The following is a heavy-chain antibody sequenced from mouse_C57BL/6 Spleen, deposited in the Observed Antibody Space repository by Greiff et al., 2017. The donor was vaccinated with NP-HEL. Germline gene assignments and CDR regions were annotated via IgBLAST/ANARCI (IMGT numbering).Heavy chain of an antibody. D-gene: IGHD1-1*01. Sequence: QVQLQQPGAELVRPGSSVKLSCKASGYTFTSYWMHWVKQRPIQGLEWIGNIDPSDSETNYNQKFKDKATLTVDKSSSTAYMQLSSLTSEDSAVYYCSRKDTVVDAMDYWGQGTSVTVSS. V-gene: IGHV1-52*01. CDR3: SRKDTVVDAMDY. CDR1: GYTFTSYW. J-gene: IGHJ4*01. CDR2: IDPSDSET.